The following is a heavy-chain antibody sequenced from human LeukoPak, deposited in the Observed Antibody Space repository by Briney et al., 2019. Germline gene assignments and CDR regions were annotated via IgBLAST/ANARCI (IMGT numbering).Heavy chain of an antibody. V-gene: IGHV3-48*03. D-gene: IGHD1-26*01. CDR1: GFTFSSYE. Sequence: GGSLRLSCAASGFTFSSYEMNWVRQAPGKGLEWVSYISSSGSTIYYADSVKGRFTISRDNAKNSLYLQMNSLRAEDTAVYYCAAHPSGSYPPLYYFDYWGQGTLVTVSS. CDR2: ISSSGSTI. J-gene: IGHJ4*02. CDR3: AAHPSGSYPPLYYFDY.